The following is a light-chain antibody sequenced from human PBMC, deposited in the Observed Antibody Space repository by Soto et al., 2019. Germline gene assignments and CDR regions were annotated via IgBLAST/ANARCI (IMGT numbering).Light chain of an antibody. CDR3: QQYGTSEII. Sequence: EFVFTQSPGTRSLSPGERATLSCRASQSLANIFIAWYQQKPGQAPRLLIYDTSSRASGIPDRFSGSGSGTDFTLTISRLETEDFAVFYCQQYGTSEIIFGQGTRLEIK. J-gene: IGKJ5*01. CDR2: DTS. CDR1: QSLANIF. V-gene: IGKV3-20*01.